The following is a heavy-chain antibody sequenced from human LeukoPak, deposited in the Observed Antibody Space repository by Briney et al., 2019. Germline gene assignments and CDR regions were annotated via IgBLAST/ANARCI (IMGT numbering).Heavy chain of an antibody. CDR3: ARDYYDSSGYYYAYNWFDP. Sequence: GGSLRLSCAASGFTFSSYWMSWVRQAPGKGLEWVANIKQDGSEKYYVDSVKVRFTISRDNAKNSLYLQMNSLRAEDTAVYYCARDYYDSSGYYYAYNWFDPWGQGTLVTVSS. J-gene: IGHJ5*02. CDR2: IKQDGSEK. V-gene: IGHV3-7*01. D-gene: IGHD3-22*01. CDR1: GFTFSSYW.